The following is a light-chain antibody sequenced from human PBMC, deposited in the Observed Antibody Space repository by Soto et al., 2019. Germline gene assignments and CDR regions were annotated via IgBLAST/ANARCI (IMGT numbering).Light chain of an antibody. CDR1: SSDVGAYKY. CDR3: TSYAGSNIWV. Sequence: QSALTQPPSASGSPGQSVTISCTGTSSDVGAYKYVSWYQQYPGKAPKLMIYEVSKRPSGVPDRFSGSKSGNTASLTVSGLKAEDAADYYCTSYAGSNIWVFGRGTKVTVL. CDR2: EVS. V-gene: IGLV2-8*01. J-gene: IGLJ3*02.